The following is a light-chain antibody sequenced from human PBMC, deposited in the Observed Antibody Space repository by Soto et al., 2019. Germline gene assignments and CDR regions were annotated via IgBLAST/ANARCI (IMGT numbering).Light chain of an antibody. Sequence: EIVLTQSPGTLSLSPGERATLSCRASQSVSSINLAWYQQKPGQAPRLLIYGASSRATGIPDRFSGSGSGTEFTLTISRRKPEDFAVYYCQQYSSTPFTFGHGTKVDIK. CDR1: QSVSSIN. V-gene: IGKV3-20*01. CDR2: GAS. CDR3: QQYSSTPFT. J-gene: IGKJ3*01.